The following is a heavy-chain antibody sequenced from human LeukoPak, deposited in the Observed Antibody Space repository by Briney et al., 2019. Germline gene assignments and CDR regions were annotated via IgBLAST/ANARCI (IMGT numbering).Heavy chain of an antibody. CDR2: INPNSGGT. CDR1: GYTFTGYY. V-gene: IGHV1-2*02. D-gene: IGHD6-13*01. J-gene: IGHJ4*02. CDR3: ARVLPRIAAAGTKGYYFGY. Sequence: ASVKVSCKASGYTFTGYYMHWVRQAPGQGLEWMGWINPNSGGTNYAQKFQGRVTMTRDTSISTAYMEPSRLRSDDTAVYYCARVLPRIAAAGTKGYYFGYWGQGTLVTVSS.